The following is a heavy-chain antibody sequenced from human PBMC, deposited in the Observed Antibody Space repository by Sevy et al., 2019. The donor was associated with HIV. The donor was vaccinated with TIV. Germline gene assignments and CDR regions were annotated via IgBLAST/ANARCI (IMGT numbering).Heavy chain of an antibody. Sequence: GGSLRLSCAASGFTFSIYTMNWVRQAPGKGLEWVSSISSSSTYIYYADSVRGRFTISRDNAKNSLYLQMHSLGAEDTAGYYFASGALDSTGYAFDYWGQGTLVTVSS. D-gene: IGHD3-22*01. CDR1: GFTFSIYT. CDR2: ISSSSTYI. J-gene: IGHJ4*02. CDR3: ASGALDSTGYAFDY. V-gene: IGHV3-21*01.